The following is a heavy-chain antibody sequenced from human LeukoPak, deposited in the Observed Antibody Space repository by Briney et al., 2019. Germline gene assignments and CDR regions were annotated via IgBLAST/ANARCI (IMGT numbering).Heavy chain of an antibody. CDR3: ARAKGYCSSTSCYENWFDP. CDR2: IYTSGST. Sequence: SETLSLTCTVSGGSISSYYWSWIRQPAGKGLEWIGRIYTSGSTNYNPSLKSRVTMSVDTSKNQFSLKLSSVTAADTAVYYCARAKGYCSSTSCYENWFDPWGQGTLVTVSS. CDR1: GGSISSYY. J-gene: IGHJ5*02. V-gene: IGHV4-4*07. D-gene: IGHD2-2*01.